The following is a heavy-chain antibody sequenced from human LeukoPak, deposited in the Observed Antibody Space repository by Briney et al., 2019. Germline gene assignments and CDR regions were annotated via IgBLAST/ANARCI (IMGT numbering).Heavy chain of an antibody. V-gene: IGHV4-59*01. D-gene: IGHD1-26*01. CDR3: ARASGSYYGGWFDP. CDR2: IYYSGST. J-gene: IGHJ5*02. Sequence: SETLSLTCTVSGGSNSSYYWSWIRQPPGKGLEWIGYIYYSGSTNYNPSLKSRVTISVDTSKNQFSLKLSSVTAADTALYYCARASGSYYGGWFDPWGQGTLVTVSS. CDR1: GGSNSSYY.